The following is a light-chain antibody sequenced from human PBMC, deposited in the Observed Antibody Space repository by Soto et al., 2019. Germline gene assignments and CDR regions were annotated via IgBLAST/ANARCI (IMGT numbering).Light chain of an antibody. CDR2: RAS. CDR1: QAINNN. V-gene: IGKV1-39*01. Sequence: DIQMTQSPSSLSASVTDRVTITSRASQAINNNLNWYQQKLGKAPELLIYRASTLQSGVPSRFSGSGSGTDFTLTISSLEHEDFGTYYCQQSYGTPYTFGQGPRWIS. CDR3: QQSYGTPYT. J-gene: IGKJ2*01.